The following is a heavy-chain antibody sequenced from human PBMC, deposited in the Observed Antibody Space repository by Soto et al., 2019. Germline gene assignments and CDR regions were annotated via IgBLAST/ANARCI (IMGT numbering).Heavy chain of an antibody. D-gene: IGHD1-26*01. CDR2: ISSSSSYI. CDR1: GFTFSSYS. V-gene: IGHV3-21*01. CDR3: ASRYSGSYYSF. J-gene: IGHJ4*02. Sequence: EVQLVESGGGLVKPGGSLRLSCAASGFTFSSYSMNWVRQAPGKGLEWVSSISSSSSYIYYADSVKGRFTISRDNATNSLSLQMNSLRAEDTAVYYCASRYSGSYYSFWGQGTLVTVSS.